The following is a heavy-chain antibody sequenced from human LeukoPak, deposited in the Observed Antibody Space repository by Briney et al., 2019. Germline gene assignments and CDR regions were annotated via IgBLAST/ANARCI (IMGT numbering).Heavy chain of an antibody. CDR2: VYDSGST. J-gene: IGHJ5*02. CDR3: ARRGGRGSSYWFDP. V-gene: IGHV4-59*08. D-gene: IGHD3-10*01. Sequence: SETLSLTCTVSGGSISSYYWTWIRQPPEKGLEWIGYVYDSGSTNYNPSLQSRVTISVDTSKSQFSLKLTSVTAADTAVYYCARRGGRGSSYWFDPWGQGTLVTVSS. CDR1: GGSISSYY.